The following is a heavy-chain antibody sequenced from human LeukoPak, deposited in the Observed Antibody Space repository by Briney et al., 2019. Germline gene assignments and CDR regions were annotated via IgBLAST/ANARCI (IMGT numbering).Heavy chain of an antibody. CDR1: GFSISGTYY. D-gene: IGHD2-21*01. CDR2: ITHSGNT. Sequence: PSETLSLTCAVSGFSISGTYYGAWIRQTPGKGLEWIATITHSGNTYYISSLESRLTISLDTSKRHFSLRLTSVTAADTAVYYCARINAPVATFDYWGLGTLVAVSS. V-gene: IGHV4-38-2*01. J-gene: IGHJ4*02. CDR3: ARINAPVATFDY.